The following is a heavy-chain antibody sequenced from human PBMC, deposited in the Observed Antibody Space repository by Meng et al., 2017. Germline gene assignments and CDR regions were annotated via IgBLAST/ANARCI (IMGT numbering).Heavy chain of an antibody. Sequence: GESLKISCAASTFSLSGYYMSWIRQAPGKGLEWVSYISSSGATIFYADSVKGRFTISRDNTKNSLYLQMNSLRVEDTAVYYCTRDPLGIAVAATGAYWGQGTLVTVSS. CDR2: ISSSGATI. V-gene: IGHV3-11*01. D-gene: IGHD6-19*01. J-gene: IGHJ4*02. CDR1: TFSLSGYY. CDR3: TRDPLGIAVAATGAY.